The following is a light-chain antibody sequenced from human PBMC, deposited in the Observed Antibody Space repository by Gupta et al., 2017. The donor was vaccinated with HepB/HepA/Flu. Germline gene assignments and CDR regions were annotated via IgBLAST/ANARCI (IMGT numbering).Light chain of an antibody. V-gene: IGKV3-15*01. CDR3: QQYDKWPSWT. Sequence: EIVMTQSPATLSVSPGERATLFSRASQSVSNLAWYQQEPGQAPRLLIYGASTRATGIPARFIGSGSGTEFTLTISSLQSEDFAVYYCQQYDKWPSWTFGQGTKVEIK. CDR1: QSVSN. J-gene: IGKJ1*01. CDR2: GAS.